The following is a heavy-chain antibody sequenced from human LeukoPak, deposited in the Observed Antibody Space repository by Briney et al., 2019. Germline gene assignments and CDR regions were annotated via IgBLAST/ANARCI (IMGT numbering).Heavy chain of an antibody. Sequence: ASVKVSCKASGYTFTGYYMHWVRQAPGQGLEWMGWINPNSGGTNYAQKFQGRVTMTRDTSISTAYMELSRLRSDDTAVYYCATPYDILAGYSYWGQGTLVTVSS. CDR3: ATPYDILAGYSY. CDR2: INPNSGGT. J-gene: IGHJ4*02. D-gene: IGHD3-9*01. CDR1: GYTFTGYY. V-gene: IGHV1-2*02.